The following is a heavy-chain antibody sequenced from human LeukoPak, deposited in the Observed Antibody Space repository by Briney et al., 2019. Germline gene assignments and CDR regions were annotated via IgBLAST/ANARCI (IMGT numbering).Heavy chain of an antibody. J-gene: IGHJ6*03. V-gene: IGHV4-59*01. CDR3: ARVSWSPGTSYYYMDV. D-gene: IGHD1-1*01. CDR2: IYYSGST. Sequence: SETLSLTCIVSGGSISSYYWSWIRQPPGKGLVWIGYIYYSGSTNYNPSLKSRVTVSVDTSKNQFSLKLSSVTAADTAVYYCARVSWSPGTSYYYMDVWGKGTTVTVSS. CDR1: GGSISSYY.